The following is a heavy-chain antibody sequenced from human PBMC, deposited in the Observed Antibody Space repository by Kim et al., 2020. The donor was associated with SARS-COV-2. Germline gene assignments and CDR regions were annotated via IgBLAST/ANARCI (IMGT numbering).Heavy chain of an antibody. CDR1: GGSISSSSSY. CDR2: IHHSGST. V-gene: IGHV4-39*01. J-gene: IGHJ3*02. Sequence: SETLSLTCTVSGGSISSSSSYWGWIRQPPGKGLEWIGNIHHSGSTYYNPSLKSRLTISVDTSKNQFSLKLSSVTAADTAVYYCARREVVVRGDDAFDIWGQGTMVTVSS. D-gene: IGHD3-22*01. CDR3: ARREVVVRGDDAFDI.